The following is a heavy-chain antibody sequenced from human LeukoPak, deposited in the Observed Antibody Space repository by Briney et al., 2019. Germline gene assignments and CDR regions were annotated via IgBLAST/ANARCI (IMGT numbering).Heavy chain of an antibody. CDR1: GGSFSGYY. CDR2: INHSGST. V-gene: IGHV4-34*01. Sequence: SETLSLTCAVYGGSFSGYYWSWIRQPPGKGLEWIGEINHSGSTNYNPSLKSRVTISVDTSKNQFSLKLSSVTAADTAVYYCARDYYDSSGSHYWGQGTLVTVSS. CDR3: ARDYYDSSGSHY. D-gene: IGHD3-22*01. J-gene: IGHJ4*02.